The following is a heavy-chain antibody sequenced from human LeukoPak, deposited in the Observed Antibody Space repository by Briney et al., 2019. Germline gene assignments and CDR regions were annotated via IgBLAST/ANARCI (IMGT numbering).Heavy chain of an antibody. V-gene: IGHV4-34*01. J-gene: IGHJ5*02. D-gene: IGHD6-13*01. CDR1: GGSFSGYY. Sequence: SETLSLTCAVYGGSFSGYYWSWIRQPPGKGLEWIGEINHSGSTNYNPSLKSRVTISVDTSKNQFSLKLSSVTAADTAVYYCVTSLAAGTFRWFDPWGQGTLVTVSS. CDR3: VTSLAAGTFRWFDP. CDR2: INHSGST.